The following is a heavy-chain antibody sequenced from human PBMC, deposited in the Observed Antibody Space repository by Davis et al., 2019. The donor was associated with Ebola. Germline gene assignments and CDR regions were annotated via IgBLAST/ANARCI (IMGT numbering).Heavy chain of an antibody. CDR2: MFYNGGV. CDR3: ARDGYNYSYFDY. J-gene: IGHJ4*02. Sequence: MPSETLSLTCTVSGGSISSSSYYWTWIRQPPGKGLEWIAYMFYNGGVNYNPSLKSRVTISIDTSKNQFSLKLSSVTAADTAVYYCARDGYNYSYFDYWGQGTLVTVSS. V-gene: IGHV4-61*01. D-gene: IGHD5-24*01. CDR1: GGSISSSSYY.